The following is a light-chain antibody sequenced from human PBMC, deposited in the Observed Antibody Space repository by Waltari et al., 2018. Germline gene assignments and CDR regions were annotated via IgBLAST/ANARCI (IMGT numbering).Light chain of an antibody. V-gene: IGLV4-69*01. CDR1: CGHSSNI. J-gene: IGLJ3*02. CDR3: ETGGHGTWV. Sequence: LVLTQSPSASASLGASVKHTCTLSCGHSSNIITWLPQQPGKGPRYLMQVNSDGSHRKGDEIPDRFSGSSSGAERYRTISSLQSEDEADYYCETGGHGTWVFGGGTKLTVL. CDR2: VNSDGSH.